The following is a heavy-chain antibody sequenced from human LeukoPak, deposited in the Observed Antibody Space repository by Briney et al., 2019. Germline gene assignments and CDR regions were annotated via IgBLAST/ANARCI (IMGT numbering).Heavy chain of an antibody. J-gene: IGHJ4*02. CDR3: ARGLPAGQLWLVYSYYFDH. CDR2: IIPIFGTA. V-gene: IGHV1-69*05. CDR1: GGTFSSYA. D-gene: IGHD5-18*01. Sequence: ASVKLSCKASGGTFSSYAISWVRQAPGQGLEWMGGIIPIFGTANYAQKLQGRVTITTDESTSTAYMELSSMRSEDTAVYYCARGLPAGQLWLVYSYYFDHGGQGNLVTVSS.